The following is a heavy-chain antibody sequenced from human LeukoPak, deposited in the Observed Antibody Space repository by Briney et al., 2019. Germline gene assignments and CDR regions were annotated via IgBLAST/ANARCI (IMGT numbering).Heavy chain of an antibody. Sequence: SETLSLTCTVSGDSISSSSYYWGWIRQPPGKGLEWIASIYYSGNTYYNPPLKSRVTISVDTSNNQFSLKLTSVTAADTAVYYCARDGTMLRGVIYWGQGTLVTVSS. CDR1: GDSISSSSYY. J-gene: IGHJ4*02. CDR2: IYYSGNT. CDR3: ARDGTMLRGVIY. D-gene: IGHD3-10*01. V-gene: IGHV4-39*07.